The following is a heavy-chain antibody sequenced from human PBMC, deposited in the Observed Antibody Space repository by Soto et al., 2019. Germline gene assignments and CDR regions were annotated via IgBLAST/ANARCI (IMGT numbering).Heavy chain of an antibody. CDR3: AREYSGYEGFDY. D-gene: IGHD5-12*01. V-gene: IGHV3-21*01. J-gene: IGHJ4*02. CDR2: ITTTSTYI. CDR1: GLSLSGFT. Sequence: GGSLRLSCAASGLSLSGFTMNWVRQAPGKGLEWVSSITTTSTYIYYADSVKGRFTISRDNAQNSLYLQMNSLRAEDTALYYCAREYSGYEGFDYWGQGTLVTVSS.